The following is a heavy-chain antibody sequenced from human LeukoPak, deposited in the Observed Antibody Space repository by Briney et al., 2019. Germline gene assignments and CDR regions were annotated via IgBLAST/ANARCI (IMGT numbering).Heavy chain of an antibody. CDR3: AQTGGPMVYFDY. D-gene: IGHD3-10*01. CDR1: GFTFSSYA. J-gene: IGHJ4*02. Sequence: GGSLRLSCAASGFTFSSYAMHWVRQAPGKGLEWVAVISYDGSNKYYADSVKGRFTISRDNSKNTLYLQMNSLRAEDTAVYYCAQTGGPMVYFDYWGQGTLVTVSS. CDR2: ISYDGSNK. V-gene: IGHV3-30-3*01.